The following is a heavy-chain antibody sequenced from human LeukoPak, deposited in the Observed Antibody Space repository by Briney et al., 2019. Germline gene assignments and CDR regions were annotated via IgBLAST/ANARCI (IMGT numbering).Heavy chain of an antibody. CDR2: INPSGGYT. V-gene: IGHV1-46*01. J-gene: IGHJ6*02. D-gene: IGHD2-8*01. Sequence: ASVKVSCKASGYTFTSYYIHWVRQAPGQGLEWMGLINPSGGYTIYAQKFQGRVTMTEDTSTDTAYMELSSLRSEDTAVYYCAIMDSLSMDVWGQGTTVTVSS. CDR1: GYTFTSYY. CDR3: AIMDSLSMDV.